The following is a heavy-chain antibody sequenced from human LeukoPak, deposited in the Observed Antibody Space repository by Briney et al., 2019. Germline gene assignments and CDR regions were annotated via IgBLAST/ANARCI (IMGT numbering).Heavy chain of an antibody. J-gene: IGHJ4*02. CDR2: ISWNSGNI. CDR1: GFTFDDYG. V-gene: IGHV3-9*01. CDR3: ARGRPHGNDY. Sequence: GRSLRLSCAASGFTFDDYGMHWVRQPPGKGLEWVSGISWNSGNIGYADSVKGRFSISRDNAKNTLYLQMNSLRVEDTAVYYCARGRPHGNDYWGQGTLVTVSS. D-gene: IGHD4-23*01.